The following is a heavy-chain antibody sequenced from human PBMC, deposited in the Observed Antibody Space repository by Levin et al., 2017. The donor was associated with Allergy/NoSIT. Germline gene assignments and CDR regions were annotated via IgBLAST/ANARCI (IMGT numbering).Heavy chain of an antibody. CDR2: ISSSSTYI. CDR3: ASDGSYDTLDI. Sequence: GESLKISCAASGFTFSGYTLNWVRQAPGKGLEWVSSISSSSTYIYYADSLKGRFTISRDDAKNSLSLQMNSLRVEDTAVYYCASDGSYDTLDIWGQGKMVTFSS. J-gene: IGHJ3*02. CDR1: GFTFSGYT. D-gene: IGHD6-6*01. V-gene: IGHV3-21*01.